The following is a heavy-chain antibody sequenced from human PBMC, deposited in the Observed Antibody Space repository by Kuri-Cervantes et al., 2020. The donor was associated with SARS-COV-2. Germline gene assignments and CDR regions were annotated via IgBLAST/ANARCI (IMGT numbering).Heavy chain of an antibody. CDR3: AGQSMLSRSHEY. CDR1: GGSTSSYY. V-gene: IGHV4-59*08. D-gene: IGHD3-16*01. J-gene: IGHJ4*02. CDR2: VYDSGST. Sequence: SETLSLTCTVSGGSTSSYYWSWIRQPPGKGLEWIGYVYDSGSTNYNPSLKSRVTISVDTSKNQFSLKLSSVTAADTAVYYCAGQSMLSRSHEYWGQGTLVTVSS.